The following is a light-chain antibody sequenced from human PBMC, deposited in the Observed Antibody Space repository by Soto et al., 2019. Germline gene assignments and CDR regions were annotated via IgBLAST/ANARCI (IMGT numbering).Light chain of an antibody. J-gene: IGLJ1*01. Sequence: QSVLTQPASVSGSPGQSITISCTGTSSDVGGYSHVSWYQRNTGKAPKLMVYDVSNRPSGVSNRFSGSKSGNTASLTISGLQAEYEADSYCSSYTSSGRYVFGPGTKVTVL. CDR1: SSDVGGYSH. CDR3: SSYTSSGRYV. CDR2: DVS. V-gene: IGLV2-14*01.